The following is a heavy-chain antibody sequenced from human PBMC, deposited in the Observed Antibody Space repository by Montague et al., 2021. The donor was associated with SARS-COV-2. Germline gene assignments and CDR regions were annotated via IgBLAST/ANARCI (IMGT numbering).Heavy chain of an antibody. J-gene: IGHJ6*02. CDR2: INHSGNT. D-gene: IGHD3-10*01. Sequence: SETLSLTCAVYGGSFSGYYWSWIRQPPGKGLEWIGEINHSGNTNYNPSLKSRVTISVDTSKNQFSLKLSSVTAADTAVYYCARVRYYGSGTSLGMDVWGQGTPVTVSS. CDR1: GGSFSGYY. CDR3: ARVRYYGSGTSLGMDV. V-gene: IGHV4-34*01.